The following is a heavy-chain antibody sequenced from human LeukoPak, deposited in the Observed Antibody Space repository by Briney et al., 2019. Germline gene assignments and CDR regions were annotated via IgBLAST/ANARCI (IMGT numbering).Heavy chain of an antibody. CDR1: GGSISSNDYY. Sequence: SESLSLTCAVSGGSISSNDYYWGWIRQPPGKGLEWIGSIYYGGYTYYDPSLKSRVTISVDTSKNQFSLKLSSVTAADTAIYYCQSRFLEWLLDYWGQGTLVTVSS. D-gene: IGHD3-3*01. V-gene: IGHV4-39*01. J-gene: IGHJ4*02. CDR2: IYYGGYT. CDR3: QSRFLEWLLDY.